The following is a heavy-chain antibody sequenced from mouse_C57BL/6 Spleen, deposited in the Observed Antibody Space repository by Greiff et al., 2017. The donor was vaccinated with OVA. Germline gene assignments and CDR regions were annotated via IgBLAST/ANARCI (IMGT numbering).Heavy chain of an antibody. CDR3: TRRGLRGGYFDY. J-gene: IGHJ2*01. D-gene: IGHD2-4*01. CDR1: GYTFTDYE. V-gene: IGHV1-15*01. Sequence: QLQQSGAELVRPGASVTLSCKASGYTFTDYEMHWVKQTPVHGLEWIGAIDPETGGTAYNQKFKGKAILTADKSSSTAYMELRSLTSEDSAVYYCTRRGLRGGYFDYWGQGTTLTVSS. CDR2: IDPETGGT.